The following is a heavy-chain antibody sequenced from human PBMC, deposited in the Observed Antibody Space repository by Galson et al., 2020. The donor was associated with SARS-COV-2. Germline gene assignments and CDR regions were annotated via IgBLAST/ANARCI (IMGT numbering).Heavy chain of an antibody. CDR3: ARSPAYSGYDRNYYYYYGMDV. Sequence: GGSLRLSCVASGSTVSSNYISWVRQAPGKGLEWVSVIYSGGYTNYADSVKGRFIISRDNSNNTVYLQMYSLRAEDTAVYYCARSPAYSGYDRNYYYYYGMDV. V-gene: IGHV3-53*01. D-gene: IGHD5-12*01. CDR1: GSTVSSNY. CDR2: IYSGGYT. J-gene: IGHJ6*01.